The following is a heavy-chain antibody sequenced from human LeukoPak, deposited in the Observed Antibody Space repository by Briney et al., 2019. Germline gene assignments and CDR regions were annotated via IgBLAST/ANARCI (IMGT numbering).Heavy chain of an antibody. CDR1: GFTISDYS. J-gene: IGHJ4*02. Sequence: PGGSLRLSCAASGFTISDYSMTWVRQAPGKGLEWISYISRSGTTIYYADSVKGRFTISRDNAKNSLFLQMNSLRAEDTAIYYCARDSISDYWGQGILVTVSS. V-gene: IGHV3-11*01. CDR3: ARDSISDY. CDR2: ISRSGTTI.